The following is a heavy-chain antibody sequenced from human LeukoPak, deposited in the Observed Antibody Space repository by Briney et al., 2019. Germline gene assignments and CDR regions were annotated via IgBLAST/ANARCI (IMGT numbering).Heavy chain of an antibody. Sequence: GGSLRLSCAASGFTFDDYAMHWVRQAPGKGLEWVSGISWNSGSIGYADSVKGRFTISRDNAKNSLYLQMNSLRAEDTALYYCAKEGYGRGGYFDYWGQGTLVTVSS. CDR3: AKEGYGRGGYFDY. D-gene: IGHD4-17*01. J-gene: IGHJ4*02. V-gene: IGHV3-9*01. CDR1: GFTFDDYA. CDR2: ISWNSGSI.